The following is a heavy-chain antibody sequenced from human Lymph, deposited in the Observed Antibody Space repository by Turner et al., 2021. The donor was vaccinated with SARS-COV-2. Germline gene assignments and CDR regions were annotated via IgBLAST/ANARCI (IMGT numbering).Heavy chain of an antibody. CDR2: ISPIVGTA. CDR3: ARGAAYCSGGSCYRKGFDY. Sequence: QVQLLHSGAAVKKPGSSLKFPCKPSGGPFSSSAISWVGQAPGQGLEGKGVISPIVGTANDAQRFQGRVTMTADETTSTAYMELRSLRSEDTAVYYCARGAAYCSGGSCYRKGFDYWGQGTPVTVSS. D-gene: IGHD2-15*01. V-gene: IGHV1-69*01. J-gene: IGHJ4*02. CDR1: GGPFSSSA.